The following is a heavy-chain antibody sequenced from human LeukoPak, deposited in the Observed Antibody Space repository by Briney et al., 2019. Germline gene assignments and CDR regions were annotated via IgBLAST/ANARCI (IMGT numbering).Heavy chain of an antibody. CDR3: ASGGYSYGLHY. V-gene: IGHV4-34*01. Sequence: KSSETLSLTCAVYGGSFSGYYWSWIRQPPGKWLEWIGEINHSGSTNYNPSLKSRVTISVDTSKNQFSLKLSSVTAADTAVYYCASGGYSYGLHYWGQGTLVTVSS. CDR2: INHSGST. J-gene: IGHJ4*02. CDR1: GGSFSGYY. D-gene: IGHD5-18*01.